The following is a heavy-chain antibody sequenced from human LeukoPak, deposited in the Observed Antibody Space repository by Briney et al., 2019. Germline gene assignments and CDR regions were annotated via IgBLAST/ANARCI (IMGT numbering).Heavy chain of an antibody. CDR2: ISWNSGSI. CDR1: GFTFSSYA. CDR3: AKDLEGIAVAGTNY. D-gene: IGHD6-19*01. V-gene: IGHV3-9*01. Sequence: PGGSLRLSCAASGFTFSSYAMSWVRQAPGKGLEWVSGISWNSGSIGYADSVKGRFTISRDNAKNPLYLQMNSLRAEDTALYYCAKDLEGIAVAGTNYWGQGTLVTVSS. J-gene: IGHJ4*02.